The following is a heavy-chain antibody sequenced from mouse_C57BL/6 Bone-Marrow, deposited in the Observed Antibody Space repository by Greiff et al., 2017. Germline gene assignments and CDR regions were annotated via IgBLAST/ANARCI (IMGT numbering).Heavy chain of an antibody. J-gene: IGHJ3*01. Sequence: EVQRVESGPGLVKPSQSLSLTCSVTGYSITSGYYWNWIRQFPGNKLEWMGYISYDGSNNYNPSLKNRISITRDTSKNQFFLKLNSVTTEDTATYYCARGRVAWFAYWGQGTLVTVSA. CDR1: GYSITSGYY. V-gene: IGHV3-6*01. CDR2: ISYDGSN. CDR3: ARGRVAWFAY.